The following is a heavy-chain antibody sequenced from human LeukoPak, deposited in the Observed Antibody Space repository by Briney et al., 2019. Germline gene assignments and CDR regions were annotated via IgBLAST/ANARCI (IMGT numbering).Heavy chain of an antibody. Sequence: SETLSLTCTVSGGSVSSSSYYWGWIRQPPGKGLEWIASIYLAATTYYNPSLKSRVTIAVDSSNNQFSLKLSSVTAADTAVYYCARYDPDSGSHFFDYWGQGTLITASS. CDR2: IYLAATT. CDR1: GGSVSSSSYY. V-gene: IGHV4-39*01. J-gene: IGHJ4*02. D-gene: IGHD1-26*01. CDR3: ARYDPDSGSHFFDY.